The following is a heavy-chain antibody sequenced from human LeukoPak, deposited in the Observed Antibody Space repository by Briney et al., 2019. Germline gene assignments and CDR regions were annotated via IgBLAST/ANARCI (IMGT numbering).Heavy chain of an antibody. D-gene: IGHD6-19*01. Sequence: GGSLRLSCAASGFTFIDYDLHWVRQVIGKGLEWVSAIGIRGDTHYSGSVKGRFTISRENAESSLYQQMNSLRAEDTAVYYCARGGIQVSGIDEFDYWGQGTLVTVSS. V-gene: IGHV3-13*01. CDR2: IGIRGDT. J-gene: IGHJ4*02. CDR1: GFTFIDYD. CDR3: ARGGIQVSGIDEFDY.